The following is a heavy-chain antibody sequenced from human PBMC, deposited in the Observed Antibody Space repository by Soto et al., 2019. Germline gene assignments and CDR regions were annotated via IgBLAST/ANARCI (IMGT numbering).Heavy chain of an antibody. CDR3: ARALVTTPPRTFDY. Sequence: GESLKISCAVSGFTVSSTYMNWVRQATGKGLEWVSVIHSGGNTFYADSVKGRFTISRDNSKNTVYLQMSSLRGEDTAVYFCARALVTTPPRTFDYWGQGTLVTVSS. CDR2: IHSGGNT. D-gene: IGHD2-21*02. CDR1: GFTVSSTY. V-gene: IGHV3-66*01. J-gene: IGHJ4*02.